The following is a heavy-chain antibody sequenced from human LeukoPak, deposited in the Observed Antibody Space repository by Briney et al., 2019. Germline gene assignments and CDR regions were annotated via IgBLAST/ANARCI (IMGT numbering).Heavy chain of an antibody. D-gene: IGHD3-16*01. Sequence: SETLSLTCAVNGGSFSGYYWTWIRQSPGKGLEWIGEIIHSGRTNYSPSLKSRLTLSVDPSMNHFSLKLTSVTAAGTAVYYCARGTVLTGYASFDYWGQGALVTVSS. CDR3: ARGTVLTGYASFDY. CDR1: GGSFSGYY. V-gene: IGHV4-34*01. CDR2: IIHSGRT. J-gene: IGHJ4*02.